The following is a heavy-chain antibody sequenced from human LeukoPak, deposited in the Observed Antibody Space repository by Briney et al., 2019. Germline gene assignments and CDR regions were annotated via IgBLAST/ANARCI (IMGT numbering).Heavy chain of an antibody. J-gene: IGHJ6*03. CDR3: ATSGGFVLPNAITGNWYMDV. CDR1: GFTFSSYW. D-gene: IGHD2-2*01. Sequence: GGSLRLSCVASGFTFSSYWMSWVRQAPGKGLEWVANIKQDGSEKYYVDSVKGRFTISRDNAQNSLFLQMNSLRAEDTAVYFCATSGGFVLPNAITGNWYMDVWGRGTSVTVSS. CDR2: IKQDGSEK. V-gene: IGHV3-7*01.